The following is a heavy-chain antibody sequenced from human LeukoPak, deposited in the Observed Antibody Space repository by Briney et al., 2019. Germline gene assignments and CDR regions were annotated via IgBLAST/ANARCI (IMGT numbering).Heavy chain of an antibody. V-gene: IGHV4-39*01. Sequence: ASETLSLTCTVSGGSISSSSYYWGWIRQPPGKGLEWIGSIYYSGSTYYNPSLKSRVTISVDTSKNQFSLKLSSVTAADTAVYYCARHSGSGSYRDAFDIWGQGTMVTVSS. J-gene: IGHJ3*02. CDR3: ARHSGSGSYRDAFDI. CDR1: GGSISSSSYY. CDR2: IYYSGST. D-gene: IGHD3-10*01.